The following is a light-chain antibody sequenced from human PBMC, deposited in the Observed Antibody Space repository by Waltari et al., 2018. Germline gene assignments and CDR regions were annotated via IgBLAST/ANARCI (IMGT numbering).Light chain of an antibody. Sequence: DIKMTQSPSTVSASVGARVTITCRASQSISVWLAWYQQKPGKAPKLLIYKASSLESGVPSRFSGSGSGTEFTLTISSLQPDDFATYYCQQYNTFPFTFGPGTKVDIK. V-gene: IGKV1-5*03. J-gene: IGKJ3*01. CDR1: QSISVW. CDR3: QQYNTFPFT. CDR2: KAS.